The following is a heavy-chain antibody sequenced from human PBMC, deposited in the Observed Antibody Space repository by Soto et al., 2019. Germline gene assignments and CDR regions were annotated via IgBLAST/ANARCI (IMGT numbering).Heavy chain of an antibody. Sequence: ASVKVSCKASGYTFTSYGITWVRQAPGQGLEWMGWISAYNGNTNYAQKFHARVIMTTDTSTTTAFMELRSLTSDDTAVYYCARGAPGYSSGDFYYYGVDVWGQGTTVTVSS. CDR2: ISAYNGNT. CDR3: ARGAPGYSSGDFYYYGVDV. J-gene: IGHJ6*02. V-gene: IGHV1-18*01. CDR1: GYTFTSYG. D-gene: IGHD6-19*01.